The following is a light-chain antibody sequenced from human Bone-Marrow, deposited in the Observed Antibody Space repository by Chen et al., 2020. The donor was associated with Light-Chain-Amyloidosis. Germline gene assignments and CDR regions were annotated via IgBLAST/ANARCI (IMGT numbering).Light chain of an antibody. J-gene: IGLJ2*01. CDR2: RDT. CDR3: QSADRSGTYEVI. V-gene: IGLV3-25*03. Sequence: SYELTQPPSVSVSPGQTARITCSGDDLPTKYAYWYQQKPGQATVLVIHRDTERPSGISERFSGDSSGTTATLSISRVQAEDEADYHSQSADRSGTYEVIFGGGTKLTVL. CDR1: DLPTKY.